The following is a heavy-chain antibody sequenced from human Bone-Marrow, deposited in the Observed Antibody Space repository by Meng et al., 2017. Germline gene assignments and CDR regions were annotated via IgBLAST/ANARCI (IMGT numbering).Heavy chain of an antibody. CDR2: IFYSGNT. J-gene: IGHJ6*02. CDR3: ARDHGYYDSSGYSYYYGMEV. V-gene: IGHV4-61*01. D-gene: IGHD3-22*01. CDR1: GGSVSSGSYN. Sequence: SETLSLTCTVSGGSVSSGSYNWSWIRQPPGKGLEWIGYIFYSGNTNYNPSLKSRVTISVDTSKNQFSLKLRSVTAADTAVYYCARDHGYYDSSGYSYYYGMEVWGQGTMVTVAS.